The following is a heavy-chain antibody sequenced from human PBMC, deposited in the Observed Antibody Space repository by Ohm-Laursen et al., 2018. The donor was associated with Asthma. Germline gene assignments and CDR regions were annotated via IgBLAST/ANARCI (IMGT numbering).Heavy chain of an antibody. V-gene: IGHV1-2*06. CDR1: GYTFTGYY. Sequence: SVKVSCKASGYTFTGYYMHWVRQAPGQGLEWMGRISPNSGGTKYAQKFQGRVTMTRDTSISTAYMELSRLRSDDTAVYFCTRDVNWFDPWGQGTLVTVSS. J-gene: IGHJ5*02. CDR2: ISPNSGGT. CDR3: TRDVNWFDP.